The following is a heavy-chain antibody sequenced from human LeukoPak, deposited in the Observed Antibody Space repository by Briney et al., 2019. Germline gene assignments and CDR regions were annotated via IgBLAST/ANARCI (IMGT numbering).Heavy chain of an antibody. J-gene: IGHJ5*02. D-gene: IGHD4-17*01. CDR3: ARANGDSWFDP. CDR2: IKWNGGST. V-gene: IGHV3-20*04. Sequence: GGSLRLSCAASGFTFDDYGMSWVRQAPGKGLEWVSGIKWNGGSTGYADSVKGRFTISRDNAKNSLYLQMNSLRAEDTALYYCARANGDSWFDPWGQGTLVTVSS. CDR1: GFTFDDYG.